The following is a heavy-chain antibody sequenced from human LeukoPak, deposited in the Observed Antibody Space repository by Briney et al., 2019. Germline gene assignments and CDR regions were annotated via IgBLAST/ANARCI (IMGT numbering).Heavy chain of an antibody. Sequence: GGSLRLSCAASGFTFSSYWMSWVRQAPGKGLEWVANIKQDGSEKYYVDSVKGRFTISRDNAKNSLYLQMNSLRDEDTAVYYCARGGSSMIVVVNPLPRPFDYWGQGTLVTVSS. CDR2: IKQDGSEK. CDR1: GFTFSSYW. J-gene: IGHJ4*02. V-gene: IGHV3-7*04. CDR3: ARGGSSMIVVVNPLPRPFDY. D-gene: IGHD3-22*01.